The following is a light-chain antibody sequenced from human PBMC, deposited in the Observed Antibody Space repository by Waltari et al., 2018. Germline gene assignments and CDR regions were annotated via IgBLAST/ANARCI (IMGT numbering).Light chain of an antibody. V-gene: IGKV3-11*01. CDR3: QQRSSLLPVT. CDR2: DAS. Sequence: EIVLTQSPGTVSLSPGERATLSCRASQNVDNYVAWYQQRPGQPPKLLIPDASNRATGVPARFSGSGSGTDFTLTISGLEPEDFAVYYCQQRSSLLPVTFGGGTKVEIK. CDR1: QNVDNY. J-gene: IGKJ4*01.